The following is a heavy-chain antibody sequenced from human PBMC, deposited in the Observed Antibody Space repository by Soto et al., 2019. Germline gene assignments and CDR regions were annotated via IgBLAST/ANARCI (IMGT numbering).Heavy chain of an antibody. J-gene: IGHJ5*02. V-gene: IGHV3-21*01. CDR2: ITTTSRYI. CDR1: GFTFSTYD. D-gene: IGHD1-1*01. Sequence: EVQLVESGGGLVKPGGSLRLSCAASGFTFSTYDMNWVRQAPGKGLEWVSSITTTSRYIYYGDSVRGRFTISRDNARNSLFLHMDGLRAEDTAVDYWVRSGTAPMLRENWFDPWGQGTLVTVSS. CDR3: VRSGTAPMLRENWFDP.